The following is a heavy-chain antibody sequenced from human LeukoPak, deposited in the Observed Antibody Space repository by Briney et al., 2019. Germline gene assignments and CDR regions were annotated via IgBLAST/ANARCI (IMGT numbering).Heavy chain of an antibody. CDR2: INVGNGDT. J-gene: IGHJ4*02. D-gene: IGHD5-18*01. CDR3: ARESPQRSGYSYTH. V-gene: IGHV1-3*01. CDR1: GYTFTTYA. Sequence: ASVKVSCKASGYTFTTYAIHWVRQAPGQRPEWMGWINVGNGDTKYSQRFQGRVTITRDTSASTAYMDLSSLRSEDTAAYYCARESPQRSGYSYTHWGQGSLVTVSS.